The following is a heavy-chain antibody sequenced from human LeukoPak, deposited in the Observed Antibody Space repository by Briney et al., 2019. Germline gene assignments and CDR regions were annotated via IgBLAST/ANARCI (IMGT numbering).Heavy chain of an antibody. CDR3: ARRRLVLRYFDWLPSKHQDAFDI. D-gene: IGHD3-9*01. V-gene: IGHV4-39*01. Sequence: PSETLSLTCTVSGGSISSSSYYWGWIRQPPGKGLEWIGSIYYSGSTYYNPSLKSRVTISVDTSKNQFSLKLSSVTAADTAVYYCARRRLVLRYFDWLPSKHQDAFDIWGQGTMVTVSS. CDR2: IYYSGST. J-gene: IGHJ3*02. CDR1: GGSISSSSYY.